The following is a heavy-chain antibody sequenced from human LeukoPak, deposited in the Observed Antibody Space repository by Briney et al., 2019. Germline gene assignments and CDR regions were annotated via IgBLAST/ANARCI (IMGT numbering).Heavy chain of an antibody. Sequence: PGGSLRLSCAASGFTFSSYEMNWVRQAPGKGLEWVSYISSSGSTIYYADSVKGRFTISRDNSKNTLYLQMNSLRAEDTAVYYCAKDQVGDFDYWGQGTLVTVSS. V-gene: IGHV3-48*03. CDR1: GFTFSSYE. CDR3: AKDQVGDFDY. J-gene: IGHJ4*02. CDR2: ISSSGSTI.